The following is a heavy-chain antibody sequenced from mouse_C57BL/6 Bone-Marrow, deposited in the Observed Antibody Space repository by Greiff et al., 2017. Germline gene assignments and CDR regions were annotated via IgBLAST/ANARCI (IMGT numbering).Heavy chain of an antibody. Sequence: QVQLKQPGAELVMPGASVKLSCKASGYTFTSYWMHWVKQRPGQGLEWIGEIDPSDSYTNYNQKFKGKSTLTVDKSSSTAYMQLSSLTSEDSAVYYCAREEGNPFAYWGQGTLVTVSA. CDR2: IDPSDSYT. V-gene: IGHV1-69*01. CDR1: GYTFTSYW. CDR3: AREEGNPFAY. D-gene: IGHD2-1*01. J-gene: IGHJ3*01.